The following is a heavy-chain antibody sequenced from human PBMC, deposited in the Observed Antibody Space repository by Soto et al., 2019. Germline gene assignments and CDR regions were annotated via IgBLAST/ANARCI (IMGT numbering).Heavy chain of an antibody. D-gene: IGHD3-22*01. CDR3: AKVVMYYYDSSGYYDY. CDR1: GFTFSSYA. Sequence: PGGSLRLSCAASGFTFSSYAMSWVRQAPGKGLEWVSAISGSGGSTYYADSVKGRFTISRDNSKNTLYLQMNSLRAEDTAVYYCAKVVMYYYDSSGYYDYWGQGTLVTVSS. CDR2: ISGSGGST. V-gene: IGHV3-23*01. J-gene: IGHJ4*02.